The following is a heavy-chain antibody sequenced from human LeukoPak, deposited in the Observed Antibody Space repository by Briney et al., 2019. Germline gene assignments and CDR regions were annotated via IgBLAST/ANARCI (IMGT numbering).Heavy chain of an antibody. CDR1: GGSFSGYY. D-gene: IGHD2-21*01. J-gene: IGHJ6*03. V-gene: IGHV4-34*01. CDR2: INHNGSA. Sequence: PSETLSLTCAVYGGSFSGYYWTWIRQAPGKGLEWIGEINHNGSANYISSLKSRLTLSVDTSKDQFSLKLISVTAAVTAVYFCERFVGAIKHDYFYYYLDVWGKGTTVTVPS. CDR3: ERFVGAIKHDYFYYYLDV.